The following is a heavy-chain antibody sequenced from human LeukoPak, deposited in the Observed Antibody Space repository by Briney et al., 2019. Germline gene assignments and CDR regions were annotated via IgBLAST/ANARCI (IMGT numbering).Heavy chain of an antibody. Sequence: GGSLRLSCAASGFSFTNYAMSWVRQAPARGPEGLSSMNGGCEKFYADSVKGRFTLSRDESSNTVYRQRNNLRVEDTAIYYCARASWIPTADAVCWGQGAQVTVSS. CDR3: ARASWIPTADAVC. CDR2: MNGGCEK. CDR1: GFSFTNYA. V-gene: IGHV3-23*01. J-gene: IGHJ4*02. D-gene: IGHD2-2*03.